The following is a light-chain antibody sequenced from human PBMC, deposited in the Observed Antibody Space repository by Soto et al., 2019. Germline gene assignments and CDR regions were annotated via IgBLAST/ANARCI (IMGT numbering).Light chain of an antibody. CDR2: KTS. CDR3: AEAALLPHA. J-gene: IGKJ1*01. CDR1: QSLAFRDGNIY. Sequence: DIVLTQTPLSLVVTLGQPASISCKSSQSLAFRDGNIYLNWLQQRPGQPPRLLIYKTSNRFSGVXDKXSGSGAGTEFTLKISKVEAEDVGVYYCAEAALLPHAFGQGTKVEIK. V-gene: IGKV2-24*01.